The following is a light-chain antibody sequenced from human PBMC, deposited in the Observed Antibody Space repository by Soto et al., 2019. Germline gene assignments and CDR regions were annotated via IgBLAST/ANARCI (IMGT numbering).Light chain of an antibody. Sequence: EIVMTRSPATLSVSPGERATLSCRASQSVSSNLAWYQQKPGQAPRLLIYGASTRATGIPARFSGSGSGTEFTLTISSLQSEDFAVYYCQQYNNWPQTFGQGTKVEIQ. J-gene: IGKJ1*01. CDR3: QQYNNWPQT. V-gene: IGKV3-15*01. CDR1: QSVSSN. CDR2: GAS.